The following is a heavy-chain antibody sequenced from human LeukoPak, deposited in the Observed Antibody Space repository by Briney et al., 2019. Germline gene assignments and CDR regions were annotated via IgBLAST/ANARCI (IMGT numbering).Heavy chain of an antibody. CDR3: ARDAYYGSGSYPY. J-gene: IGHJ4*02. D-gene: IGHD3-10*01. V-gene: IGHV1-2*02. CDR1: GYTFIDYY. Sequence: ASVKVSCKASGYTFIDYYMHWVRQAPGQGLEWMGWINPDNGGTNYAQNFQGRVTMTRDTSISTAYMELSRLRSDDMAVFYCARDAYYGSGSYPYWGQGTLVTVSS. CDR2: INPDNGGT.